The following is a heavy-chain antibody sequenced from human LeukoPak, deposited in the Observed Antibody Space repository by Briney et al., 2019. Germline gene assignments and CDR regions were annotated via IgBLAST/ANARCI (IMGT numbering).Heavy chain of an antibody. V-gene: IGHV3-23*01. Sequence: GGSLRLSCAASGFTFSSYAMSWVRQAPGKGLEWVSAISGSGGSTYYADSVKGRFTISRDNSKSTLYLQMNSLRAEDTAVYYCASRAFGGVISSWGQGTLVTVSS. D-gene: IGHD3-16*01. CDR2: ISGSGGST. CDR3: ASRAFGGVISS. J-gene: IGHJ5*02. CDR1: GFTFSSYA.